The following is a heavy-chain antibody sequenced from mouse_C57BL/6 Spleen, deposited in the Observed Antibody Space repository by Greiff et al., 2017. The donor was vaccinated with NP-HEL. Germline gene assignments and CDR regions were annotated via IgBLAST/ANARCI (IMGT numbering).Heavy chain of an antibody. Sequence: QVHVKQSGAELVKPGASVKISCKASGYAFSSYWMNWVKQRPGKGLEWIGQIYPGDGDTNYNGKFKGKATLTADKSSSTAYMQLSSLTSEDSAVYFCARRWLLWYFDVWGTGTTVTVSS. D-gene: IGHD2-3*01. CDR2: IYPGDGDT. V-gene: IGHV1-80*01. J-gene: IGHJ1*03. CDR1: GYAFSSYW. CDR3: ARRWLLWYFDV.